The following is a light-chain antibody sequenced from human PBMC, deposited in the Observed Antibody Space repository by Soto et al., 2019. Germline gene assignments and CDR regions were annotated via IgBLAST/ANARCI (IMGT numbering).Light chain of an antibody. CDR1: SSDVGGYDY. V-gene: IGLV2-8*01. CDR2: EVT. CDR3: QSYDSSLSGWV. J-gene: IGLJ3*02. Sequence: QSVLTQPPSASGSPGRSVTISCTGTSSDVGGYDYVSWFQQHPGKAPKLIIYEVTKRPSGVPDRFSASKSGNTASLTVSGLQAEDEADYYCQSYDSSLSGWVFGGGTKLTVL.